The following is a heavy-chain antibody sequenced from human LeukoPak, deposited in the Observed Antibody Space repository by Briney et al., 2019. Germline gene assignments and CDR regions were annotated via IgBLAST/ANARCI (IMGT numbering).Heavy chain of an antibody. CDR1: GYTFTGFY. CDR2: INPNSGGT. CDR3: ARVGIRNFFDWAFFDF. D-gene: IGHD3-9*01. V-gene: IGHV1-2*02. Sequence: GASVKVSCKASGYTFTGFYMHWVRQAPGQGLEWMGWINPNSGGTTYAQKFQGRVTMTRDTSISTAYMELSRLRSDDTAVYYCARVGIRNFFDWAFFDFWGQGTLATVSS. J-gene: IGHJ4*02.